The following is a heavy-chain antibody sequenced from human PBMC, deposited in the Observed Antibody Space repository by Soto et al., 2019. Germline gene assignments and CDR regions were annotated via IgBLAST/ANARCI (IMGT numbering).Heavy chain of an antibody. CDR2: ISSSSYI. D-gene: IGHD3-10*02. Sequence: PGGSLRLSCAASGFTFSSYIMNWVRQAPGKGLEWVSSISSSSYIYHPDSVKGRFTISRDNAKNSLYLQMNSLRAEDTAVYYCARAMYGDYYYYGMDVWGQGTTVTVS. CDR3: ARAMYGDYYYYGMDV. J-gene: IGHJ6*02. V-gene: IGHV3-21*01. CDR1: GFTFSSYI.